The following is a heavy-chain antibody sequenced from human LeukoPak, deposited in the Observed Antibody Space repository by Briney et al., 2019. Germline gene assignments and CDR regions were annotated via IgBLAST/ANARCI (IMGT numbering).Heavy chain of an antibody. D-gene: IGHD6-19*01. J-gene: IGHJ4*02. CDR3: ARDRVYSSDPVPFDY. CDR1: GDSVSSNSAA. CDR2: TYYRSKWYS. V-gene: IGHV6-1*01. Sequence: PSQTLSLTCVISGDSVSSNSAAWNWIRQSPSRGLEWLGRTYYRSKWYSDYAISVKSRITVNPDTSKNQFSLQLNSVTPEDTAVYYCARDRVYSSDPVPFDYWGQGTLVTVSS.